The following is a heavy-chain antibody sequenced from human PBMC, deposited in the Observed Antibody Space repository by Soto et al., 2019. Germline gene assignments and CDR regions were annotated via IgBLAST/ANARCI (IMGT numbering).Heavy chain of an antibody. CDR2: IYYSGST. J-gene: IGHJ5*02. D-gene: IGHD2-15*01. V-gene: IGHV4-61*01. Sequence: PSETLSLTCTVSGGSVSSGSYYWSWIRQPPGKGLEWIGYIYYSGSTNYNPSLKSRVTISVDTSKNQFSLKLSSVTAADTAVYYCARETGYCSGGSCYPNWFDPWGQGTLVTVSS. CDR1: GGSVSSGSYY. CDR3: ARETGYCSGGSCYPNWFDP.